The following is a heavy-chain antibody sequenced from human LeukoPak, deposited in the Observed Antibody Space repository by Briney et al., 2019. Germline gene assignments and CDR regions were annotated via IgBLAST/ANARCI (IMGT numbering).Heavy chain of an antibody. V-gene: IGHV3-15*01. CDR1: GFTFSSYW. Sequence: GGSLRLSCASSGFTFSSYWMSWVRQAPGKGLEWVGRIKSKTDSGTIGYAAPVKGRFTISRDDSKHTLYLQMNSLKTEDTAVYYCSLQYPGDHWGQGTLVTVSS. CDR3: SLQYPGDH. J-gene: IGHJ4*02. CDR2: IKSKTDSGTI. D-gene: IGHD4-11*01.